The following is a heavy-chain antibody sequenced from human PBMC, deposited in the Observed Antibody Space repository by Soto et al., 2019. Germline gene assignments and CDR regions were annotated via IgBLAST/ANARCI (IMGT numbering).Heavy chain of an antibody. CDR3: ARHLRSYEFFQYYYGIDV. Sequence: GESLKISCRGSGYNYNLHWISWVRQKPGRGLEWMGIIYPGDSDTRYNPSFQGKVTISVDKSINTAYLQWDSLEASDTATYYCARHLRSYEFFQYYYGIDVWGQGSTVTVSS. CDR2: IYPGDSDT. V-gene: IGHV5-51*01. CDR1: GYNYNLHW. J-gene: IGHJ6*02. D-gene: IGHD3-16*01.